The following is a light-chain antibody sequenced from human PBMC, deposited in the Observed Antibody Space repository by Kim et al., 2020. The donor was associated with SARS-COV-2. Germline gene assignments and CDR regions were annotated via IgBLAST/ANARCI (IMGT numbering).Light chain of an antibody. Sequence: QSVLTQSPSASASLGASVKLTCTLSSGHSSYTIAWHQQQPEKGPRYLMILNSDGSHDKGDGIPDRFSGSSSGAERYLTISSLQSEDEADYYCQTWGTGGVFGGGTQLTVL. V-gene: IGLV4-69*01. CDR1: SGHSSYT. CDR2: LNSDGSH. J-gene: IGLJ3*02. CDR3: QTWGTGGV.